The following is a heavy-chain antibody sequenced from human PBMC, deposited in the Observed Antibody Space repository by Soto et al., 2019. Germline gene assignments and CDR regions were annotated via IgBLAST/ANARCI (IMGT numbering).Heavy chain of an antibody. D-gene: IGHD3-3*01. Sequence: QEQLVESGGGVVQPGRSLRLSCTASGFTFSNYGIHWVRQAPDTGLGWVAVIWRDGSNKYYADSVKGRFTISRDNSKNTVYLQMNILRADDTAVYYCAREEVRFPMDVWGQGTTFTVCS. J-gene: IGHJ6*02. CDR1: GFTFSNYG. V-gene: IGHV3-33*01. CDR3: AREEVRFPMDV. CDR2: IWRDGSNK.